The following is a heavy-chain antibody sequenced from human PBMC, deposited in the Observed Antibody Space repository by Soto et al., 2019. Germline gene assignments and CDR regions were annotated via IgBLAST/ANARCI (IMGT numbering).Heavy chain of an antibody. CDR2: ISYTVDA. CDR3: VGSLMSRAMESFDY. J-gene: IGHJ4*02. Sequence: SETLSLTCSVSAGSISRYYWGWFRQSPGEGLEWIAHISYTVDASYNPSLKSRVTISLDTSKNQIALSLMSVTAADTAVYYCVGSLMSRAMESFDYWGQGTLVTVSS. CDR1: AGSISRYY. D-gene: IGHD5-18*01. V-gene: IGHV4-59*01.